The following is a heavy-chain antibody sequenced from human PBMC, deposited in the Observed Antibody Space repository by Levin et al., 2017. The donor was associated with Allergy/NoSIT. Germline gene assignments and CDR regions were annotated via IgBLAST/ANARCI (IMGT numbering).Heavy chain of an antibody. CDR3: ARDPEEGYCSGGSCYYFDY. V-gene: IGHV3-7*01. D-gene: IGHD2-15*01. J-gene: IGHJ4*02. CDR2: IKQDGSEK. CDR1: GFTFSSYW. Sequence: GGSLRLSCAASGFTFSSYWMSWVRQAPGKGLEWVANIKQDGSEKYYVDSVKGRFTISRDNAKNSLYLQMNSLRAEDTAVYYCARDPEEGYCSGGSCYYFDYWGQGTLVTVSS.